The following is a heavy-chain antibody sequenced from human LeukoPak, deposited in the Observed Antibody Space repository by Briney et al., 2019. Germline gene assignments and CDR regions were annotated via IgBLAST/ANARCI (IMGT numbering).Heavy chain of an antibody. CDR3: ARIKLGYCSSTSCYGFLYYYYYYTHV. Sequence: PSETLSLTCAVYGGSFSGYYWSWIRQPPGKGLEWIGEINYSGSTNYNPSLKSRVTISVDTSKNQFSLKLSSVTAAYTAVYYCARIKLGYCSSTSCYGFLYYYYYYTHVWGKGTTVAVSS. CDR1: GGSFSGYY. CDR2: INYSGST. D-gene: IGHD2-2*01. J-gene: IGHJ6*03. V-gene: IGHV4-34*01.